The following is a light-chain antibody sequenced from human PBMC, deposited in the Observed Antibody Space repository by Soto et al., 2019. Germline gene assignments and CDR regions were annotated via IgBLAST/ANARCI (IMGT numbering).Light chain of an antibody. Sequence: DIRMTQSPSTLSASLGDRVTITCRASQSNSTWVAGYQQKPGKAPKLLIYKASNLEDGVPSRFSGSGSGTEFTITISSLQPDDFATYHCQQYNTYPLTFGGGTKVDIK. J-gene: IGKJ4*01. CDR3: QQYNTYPLT. CDR2: KAS. V-gene: IGKV1-5*03. CDR1: QSNSTW.